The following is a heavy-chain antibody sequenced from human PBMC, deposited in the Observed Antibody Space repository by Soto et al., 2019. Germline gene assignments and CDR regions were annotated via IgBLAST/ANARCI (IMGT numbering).Heavy chain of an antibody. D-gene: IGHD6-13*01. CDR1: GFSLSTSGVG. CDR3: AHRQNPGYSSSWYR. Sequence: QITLKESGPTPVKPTQTLTLTCTFSGFSLSTSGVGVGWIRQPPGKALEWLALIYWDDDKRYSPSLTSRLTNTKDTSKNQVVLTMTNMDPVDTATYYCAHRQNPGYSSSWYRWGQGTLVTVSS. J-gene: IGHJ4*02. V-gene: IGHV2-5*02. CDR2: IYWDDDK.